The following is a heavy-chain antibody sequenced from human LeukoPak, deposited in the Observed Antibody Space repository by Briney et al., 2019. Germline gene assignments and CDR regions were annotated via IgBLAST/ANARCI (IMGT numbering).Heavy chain of an antibody. J-gene: IGHJ3*02. CDR3: AKKGTLYDAFDI. V-gene: IGHV3-48*03. CDR2: ISSSGSTI. Sequence: GGSLRLSCAASGFTFSSYEMNWVRQAPGKGLEWVSYISSSGSTIYYADSVKGRFTISRDNAKNSLYLQMNSLRAEDTAVYYCAKKGTLYDAFDIWGQGTMVTVSS. CDR1: GFTFSSYE.